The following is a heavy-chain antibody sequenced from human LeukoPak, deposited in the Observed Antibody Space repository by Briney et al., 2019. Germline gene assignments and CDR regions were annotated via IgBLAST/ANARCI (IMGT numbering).Heavy chain of an antibody. Sequence: GGSLRLSCAASGFDFSSNWMHWVRHAPGQGLVWVSRIKGDGISTNYADSVKGRFTISRDIAKNTLHLQMNSLRAEDTGVYYCAKDHYWSIDYWGRGTLVTVSS. CDR3: AKDHYWSIDY. CDR2: IKGDGIST. D-gene: IGHD3-3*01. V-gene: IGHV3-74*01. CDR1: GFDFSSNW. J-gene: IGHJ4*02.